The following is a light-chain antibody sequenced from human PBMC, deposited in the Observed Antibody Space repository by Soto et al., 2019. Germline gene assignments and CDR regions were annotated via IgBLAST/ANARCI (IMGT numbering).Light chain of an antibody. CDR1: SSDVGGYNY. V-gene: IGLV2-8*01. J-gene: IGLJ2*01. CDR2: EVS. Sequence: QSALTQPPSASGSPGQSVTISCTGTSSDVGGYNYVSWYQQHPDKAPKLMIYEVSKRPSGVPDRFSDSKSGNTASLTVSGLQAEDEADYYCSSYAGSNNLGVFGGGTKLTVL. CDR3: SSYAGSNNLGV.